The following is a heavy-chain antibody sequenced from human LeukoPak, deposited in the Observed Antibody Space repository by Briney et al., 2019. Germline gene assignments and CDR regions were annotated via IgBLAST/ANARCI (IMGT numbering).Heavy chain of an antibody. CDR2: IKQDGSEK. V-gene: IGHV3-7*01. D-gene: IGHD2-2*01. Sequence: GGSLRLSCAASGFTFSSYWMSWVRQAPGKGLEWVANIKQDGSEKYYVDSVKGRFTISRDNAKNSLYLQMNSLRAEDTAVYYCARDYCTGCRKLDAFDIWGQGTMVTVSS. CDR1: GFTFSSYW. CDR3: ARDYCTGCRKLDAFDI. J-gene: IGHJ3*02.